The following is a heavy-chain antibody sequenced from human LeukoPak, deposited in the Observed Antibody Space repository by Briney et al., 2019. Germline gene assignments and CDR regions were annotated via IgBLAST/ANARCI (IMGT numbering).Heavy chain of an antibody. CDR2: ISYDGSNK. CDR3: AREGGYNLGYFDY. CDR1: GFTFSSYA. D-gene: IGHD5-24*01. Sequence: GGSLRLSCAASGFTFSSYAMHWVRQAPGKGLEWVAVISYDGSNKYYADSVKGRFTISRDNSKNTLYLQMNSLRAEDTAVYYCAREGGYNLGYFDYWGQGTLVTVSS. V-gene: IGHV3-30-3*01. J-gene: IGHJ4*02.